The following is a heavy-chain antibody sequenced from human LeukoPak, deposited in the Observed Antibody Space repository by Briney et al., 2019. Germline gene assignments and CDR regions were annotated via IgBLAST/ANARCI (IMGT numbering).Heavy chain of an antibody. CDR1: GYTFTSYY. V-gene: IGHV1-46*01. CDR3: ARELGPGVFEAGFDY. Sequence: ASVKVSCKASGYTFTSYYMHWVRQAPGQGLEWTGIINPSGGSTSYAQKFQGRDTMTRDTSTSTVYMELSSLRSEDTAVYYCARELGPGVFEAGFDYWGQGTLVTVSS. CDR2: INPSGGST. D-gene: IGHD3-16*02. J-gene: IGHJ4*02.